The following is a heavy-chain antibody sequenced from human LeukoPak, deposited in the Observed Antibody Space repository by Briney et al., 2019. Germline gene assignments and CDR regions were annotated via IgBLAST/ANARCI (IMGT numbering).Heavy chain of an antibody. Sequence: ASVKVSCKASGYTFTGYYMHWVRQAPGQGLEWMGGIIPIFGTANYAQKFQGRVTITADESTSTAYMELSSLRSEDTAVYYCARQGPSVYYYGMDVWGQGTTVTVSS. D-gene: IGHD5/OR15-5a*01. CDR1: GYTFTGYY. V-gene: IGHV1-69*13. CDR2: IIPIFGTA. CDR3: ARQGPSVYYYGMDV. J-gene: IGHJ6*02.